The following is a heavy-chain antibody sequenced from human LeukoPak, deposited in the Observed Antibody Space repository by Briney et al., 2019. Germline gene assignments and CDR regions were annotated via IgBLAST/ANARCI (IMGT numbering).Heavy chain of an antibody. CDR3: ARLDILTGSKNWFDP. Sequence: GESLKISCKGSGYSFTSYWIGWVRQMPGKGLEWMGIIYPGDSDTRYSPFFQGQVTISADKSISTAYLQWSSLKASDTAMYYCARLDILTGSKNWFDPWGQGTLVTVSS. CDR1: GYSFTSYW. V-gene: IGHV5-51*01. D-gene: IGHD3-9*01. CDR2: IYPGDSDT. J-gene: IGHJ5*02.